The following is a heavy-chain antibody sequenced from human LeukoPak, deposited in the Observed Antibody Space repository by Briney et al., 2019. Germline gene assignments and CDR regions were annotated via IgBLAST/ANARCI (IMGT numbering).Heavy chain of an antibody. CDR2: IYHSGST. Sequence: PSGTLSLTCAVSGGSISSSNWWSWVRQPPGKGLEWIGEIYHSGSTNYNPSLKSRVTISVDKSKNQFSLKLGSVTAADTAVYYCARDRRYCSSTSCYQGFDYWGQGTLVTVSS. J-gene: IGHJ4*02. D-gene: IGHD2-2*01. V-gene: IGHV4-4*02. CDR3: ARDRRYCSSTSCYQGFDY. CDR1: GGSISSSNW.